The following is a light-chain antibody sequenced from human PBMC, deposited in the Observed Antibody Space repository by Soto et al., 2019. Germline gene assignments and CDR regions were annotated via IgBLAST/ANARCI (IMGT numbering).Light chain of an antibody. Sequence: DIQITQSPSTLSASVGDRVTITCRASQYIGKSLAWYQQKPGKAPKLLIYKASNLESEVPSRFSSSGSGTEFTFTISGLQPDDFATYYCQHYNSYLETFGQGTKVEVK. CDR3: QHYNSYLET. CDR1: QYIGKS. CDR2: KAS. J-gene: IGKJ1*01. V-gene: IGKV1-5*03.